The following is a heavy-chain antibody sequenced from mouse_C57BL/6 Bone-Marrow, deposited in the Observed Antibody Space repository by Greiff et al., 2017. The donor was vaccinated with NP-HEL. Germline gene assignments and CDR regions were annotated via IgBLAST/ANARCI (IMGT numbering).Heavy chain of an antibody. Sequence: VQLQQSGAELVRPGASVTLSCKASGYTFTDYEMHWVKQTPVHGLEWIGAIDPETGGTAYNQKFKGKAILTADKSSSTAYMELRSLTSEDSAVYYCTRAYYSNYVRFAYWGQWTLVTVSA. J-gene: IGHJ3*01. CDR1: GYTFTDYE. CDR2: IDPETGGT. D-gene: IGHD2-5*01. V-gene: IGHV1-15*01. CDR3: TRAYYSNYVRFAY.